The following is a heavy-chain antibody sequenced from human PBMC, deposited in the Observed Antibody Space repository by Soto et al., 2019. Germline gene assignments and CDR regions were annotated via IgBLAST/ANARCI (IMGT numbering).Heavy chain of an antibody. D-gene: IGHD3-3*01. CDR3: ARDRAYYDFWSGYRDYYYYMDV. Sequence: ESGGGLVKPGGSLRLSCAASGFTFSSYSMNWVRQAPGKGLEWVSSISSSSSYIYYADSVKGRFTISRDNAKNSLYLQMNSLRAEDTAVYYCARDRAYYDFWSGYRDYYYYMDVWGKGTTVTVSS. J-gene: IGHJ6*03. CDR1: GFTFSSYS. V-gene: IGHV3-21*01. CDR2: ISSSSSYI.